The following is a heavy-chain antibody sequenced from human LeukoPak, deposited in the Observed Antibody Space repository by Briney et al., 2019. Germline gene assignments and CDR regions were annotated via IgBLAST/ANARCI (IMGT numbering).Heavy chain of an antibody. J-gene: IGHJ5*02. V-gene: IGHV3-23*01. D-gene: IGHD4-23*01. CDR1: GFPFTGYA. Sequence: GGSLRLSCAASGFPFTGYAISGFGRAQGRGWGWVSAFSGSGGSTYYADSVKGRFTISRDNSKNTLYLQMNSLRAEDTAVYYCAKASSTVVTGGNWFDPWGQGTLVTVSS. CDR3: AKASSTVVTGGNWFDP. CDR2: FSGSGGST.